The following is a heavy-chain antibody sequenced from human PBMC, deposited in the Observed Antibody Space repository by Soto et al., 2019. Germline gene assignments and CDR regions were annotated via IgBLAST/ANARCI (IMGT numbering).Heavy chain of an antibody. V-gene: IGHV1-3*01. D-gene: IGHD2-21*01. CDR2: INAGNGNT. J-gene: IGHJ4*02. CDR3: ARYIVLVNALYY. CDR1: GYTFTSYA. Sequence: ASVKVSCKASGYTFTSYAMHLVRQAPGQRLEWMGWINAGNGNTKYSQKFQGRVTITRDTSASTAYLELSSLRSEYTAVYYCARYIVLVNALYYWAQRTLVPVSS.